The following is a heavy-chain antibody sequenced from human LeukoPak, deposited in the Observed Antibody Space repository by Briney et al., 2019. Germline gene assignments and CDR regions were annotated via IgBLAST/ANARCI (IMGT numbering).Heavy chain of an antibody. V-gene: IGHV4-39*07. J-gene: IGHJ4*02. CDR3: ARDLMRGNEGFDY. Sequence: SETLSLTCTVSGASISSRYYDWWGWIRQPPGKGLGWIGSISNHGNTYYKPSLRTRVTISVDTSKNQFSLKLSSVTAADTAVYYCARDLMRGNEGFDYWGQGTLVPVSS. D-gene: IGHD2-8*01. CDR1: GASISSRYY. CDR2: ISNHGNT.